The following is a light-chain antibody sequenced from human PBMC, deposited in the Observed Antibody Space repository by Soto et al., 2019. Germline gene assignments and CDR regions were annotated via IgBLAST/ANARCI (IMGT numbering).Light chain of an antibody. V-gene: IGLV2-8*01. CDR2: EVS. CDR1: SSDVGAYNY. CDR3: SSYAGSDNDV. Sequence: QSALTQPPSASGSPGQSVSISCTGTSSDVGAYNYVSWYQQHPGKAPKLIIYEVSKRPSGVPDRFAGSKSGNAASLTVSGLQAEDEADFYCSSYAGSDNDVFGTGTKATVL. J-gene: IGLJ1*01.